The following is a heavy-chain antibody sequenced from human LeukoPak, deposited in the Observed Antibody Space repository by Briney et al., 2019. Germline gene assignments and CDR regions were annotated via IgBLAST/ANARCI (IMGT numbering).Heavy chain of an antibody. V-gene: IGHV1-58*01. CDR1: GFTFTSSA. Sequence: SVKVSCKASGFTFTSSAVQWVRQARGQRLEWIGWIVVGSGNTNYAQKFQERVTITRDMSTSTAYMELSSLRSEDTAVYYCAAGGDSSGYRDAFDIWGQGTVVTVSS. CDR3: AAGGDSSGYRDAFDI. D-gene: IGHD3-22*01. CDR2: IVVGSGNT. J-gene: IGHJ3*02.